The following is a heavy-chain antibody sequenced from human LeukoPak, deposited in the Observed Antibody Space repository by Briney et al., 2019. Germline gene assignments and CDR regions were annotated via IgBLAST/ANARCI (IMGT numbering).Heavy chain of an antibody. CDR2: ISSSGSTI. J-gene: IGHJ4*02. D-gene: IGHD3-3*01. CDR1: GFTFSSYE. Sequence: PGGSLRLSCAASGFTFSSYEMNWVRQAPGEGLEWVSYISSSGSTIYYADSVKGRFTISRDNAKNSLYLQMNSLRAEDTAVYYCASLGVDDFWSGQLDYWGQGTLVTVSS. V-gene: IGHV3-48*03. CDR3: ASLGVDDFWSGQLDY.